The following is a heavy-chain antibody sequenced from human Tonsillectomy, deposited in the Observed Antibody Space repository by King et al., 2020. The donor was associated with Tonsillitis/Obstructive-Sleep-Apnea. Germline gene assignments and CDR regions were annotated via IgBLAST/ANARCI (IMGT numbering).Heavy chain of an antibody. V-gene: IGHV4-34*01. D-gene: IGHD2-8*01. CDR2: INHSGNT. Sequence: VQLQQWGAGLLKPSETLSLTCALYGGPFRGYYWSWIRQPPGKGLEWIGEINHSGNTDYNPSLKSRVTISVDTSKNQFSLKLTSVTAADTAVYFCGTNNGDFYYMDVWGKGTTVTVSS. J-gene: IGHJ6*03. CDR3: GTNNGDFYYMDV. CDR1: GGPFRGYY.